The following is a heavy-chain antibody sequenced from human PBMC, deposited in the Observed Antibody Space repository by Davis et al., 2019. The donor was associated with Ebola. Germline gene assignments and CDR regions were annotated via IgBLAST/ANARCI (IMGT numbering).Heavy chain of an antibody. D-gene: IGHD2-15*01. CDR1: GFTFSSYA. V-gene: IGHV3-23*01. J-gene: IGHJ4*02. CDR3: AKDDISRDVVVVAATPFDY. CDR2: ISGSGGST. Sequence: PGGSLRLSCAASGFTFSSYAMSWVRQAPGKGLEWVSAISGSGGSTYYADSVKGRFTISRDNSKNTLYLQMNSLRAEDTAVYYCAKDDISRDVVVVAATPFDYWGQGTLVTVSS.